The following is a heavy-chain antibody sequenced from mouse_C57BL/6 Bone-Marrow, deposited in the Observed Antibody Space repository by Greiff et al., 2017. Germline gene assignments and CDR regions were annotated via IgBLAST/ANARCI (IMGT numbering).Heavy chain of an antibody. J-gene: IGHJ2*01. V-gene: IGHV2-9-1*01. D-gene: IGHD1-3*01. Sequence: VQGVESGPGLVAPSQSLSITCTVSGFSLTSYAISWVRQPPGKGLEWLGVIWTGGGTNYNSAPKSIMSISKDNSKSQVFLIMNSLHTAAAARYYCARGSGSYFDYWGQGTTLTVSS. CDR2: IWTGGGT. CDR1: GFSLTSYA. CDR3: ARGSGSYFDY.